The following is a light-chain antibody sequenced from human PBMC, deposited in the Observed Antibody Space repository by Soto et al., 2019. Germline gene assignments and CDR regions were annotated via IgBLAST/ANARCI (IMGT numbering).Light chain of an antibody. CDR3: AAWDDSLSGGV. CDR1: SSNIGRNY. V-gene: IGLV1-47*02. CDR2: SNN. J-gene: IGLJ2*01. Sequence: QSVLTQPPSASGTPGQRVTISCSGSSSNIGRNYVYWYQQLPGTAPKLLIYSNNQRPSGVPSRFSGFKSGTSASLVIIWLRSEDEADYYCAAWDDSLSGGVFGGGTKLTVL.